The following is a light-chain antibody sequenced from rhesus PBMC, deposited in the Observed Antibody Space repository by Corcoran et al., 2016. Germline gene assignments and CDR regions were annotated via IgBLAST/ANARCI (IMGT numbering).Light chain of an antibody. V-gene: IGKV1-22*01. CDR3: QHYISRPLT. CDR1: QDITSL. CDR2: KAP. J-gene: IGKJ4*01. Sequence: DIQMTQSPSSLSASIGDTVTITCRASQDITSLLAWYQQKPGKAPKLLIHKAPSLQSGVPSRFSGSGSVTDFTLTISSLQSEDFATYYCQHYISRPLTFGGGTKVDLK.